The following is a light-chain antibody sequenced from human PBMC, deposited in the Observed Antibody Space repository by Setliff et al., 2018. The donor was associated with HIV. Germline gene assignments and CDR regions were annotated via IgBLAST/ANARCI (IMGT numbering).Light chain of an antibody. V-gene: IGLV2-23*02. Sequence: QSVLTQPASVSGSPGQSITLSCTGTSSDVGGYSYVSWYQQHPDKAPKLMIYDVKNRPSGVSDRFSGSKSGNTASLTISGLQAEDEADYYCCSYAGSGPVFGAGTKVTVL. CDR3: CSYAGSGPV. CDR2: DVK. J-gene: IGLJ1*01. CDR1: SSDVGGYSY.